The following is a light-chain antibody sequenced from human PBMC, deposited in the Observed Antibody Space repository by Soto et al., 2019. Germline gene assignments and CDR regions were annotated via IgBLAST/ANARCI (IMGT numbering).Light chain of an antibody. CDR2: GVS. CDR3: SSHTTTSSALKV. CDR1: ISDFVVYNY. V-gene: IGLV2-14*01. Sequence: QSVLTQPASVSGSPGQSITISCTGTISDFVVYNYVSWYQQHPGKAPKIILYGVSNRPSGVSNRFSGSKSGNTASLTISGLQAEDEADYYCSSHTTTSSALKVSGTGTKVTVL. J-gene: IGLJ1*01.